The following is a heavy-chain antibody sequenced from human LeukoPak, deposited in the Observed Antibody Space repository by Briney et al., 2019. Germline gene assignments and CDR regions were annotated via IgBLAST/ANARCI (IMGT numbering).Heavy chain of an antibody. CDR3: VKDLRGNYTFDY. CDR2: INDNGGTT. D-gene: IGHD5-24*01. CDR1: GSTFSHYA. J-gene: IGHJ4*02. Sequence: GGSLRLSCSASGSTFSHYAMHWVRQAPGKGLEYVSGINDNGGTTHYGDSVKGRFTISRDDSKNTVYLQMSSLRGEDTALYYCVKDLRGNYTFDYWGQGTLVTVSS. V-gene: IGHV3-64D*09.